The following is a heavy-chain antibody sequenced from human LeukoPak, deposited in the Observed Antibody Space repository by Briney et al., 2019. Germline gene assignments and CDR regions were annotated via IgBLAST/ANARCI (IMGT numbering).Heavy chain of an antibody. D-gene: IGHD3-22*01. CDR1: GYTFTSYD. CDR2: MYPNSGNT. CDR3: AREYYDSSGYVAYYYYYGMDV. J-gene: IGHJ6*02. Sequence: ASVKVSCKASGYTFTSYDINWVRQATGQGLEWMGWMYPNSGNTGYAQKFQGRVTMTRNTSISTAYMELSSLRSEDTAVYYCAREYYDSSGYVAYYYYYGMDVWGQGTTVTVSS. V-gene: IGHV1-8*01.